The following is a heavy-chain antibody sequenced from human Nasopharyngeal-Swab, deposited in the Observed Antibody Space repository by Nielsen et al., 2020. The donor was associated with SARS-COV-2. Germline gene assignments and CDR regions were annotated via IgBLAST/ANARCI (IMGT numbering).Heavy chain of an antibody. CDR2: IYYSGST. Sequence: SETLFLTCTVSGGSISSSSYYWGWIRQPPGKGLEWIGSIYYSGSTYYNPSLKSRVTISVDTSKNQFSLKLSSVTAADTAVYYCARLLWFGELCWFDPWGQGTLVTVSS. CDR1: GGSISSSSYY. V-gene: IGHV4-39*01. D-gene: IGHD3-10*01. CDR3: ARLLWFGELCWFDP. J-gene: IGHJ5*02.